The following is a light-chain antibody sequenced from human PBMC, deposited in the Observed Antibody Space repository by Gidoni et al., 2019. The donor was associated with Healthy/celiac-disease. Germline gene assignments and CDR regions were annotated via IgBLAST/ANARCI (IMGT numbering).Light chain of an antibody. CDR2: AAS. J-gene: IGKJ4*01. V-gene: IGKV1-39*01. CDR1: PSISSY. CDR3: QQSYSTPPT. Sequence: DIQITQSPPSLSASVGDRVTITCRASPSISSYLNGYQQKPGKPPKLLIYAASSLQSGVPSRFSGSGSGTDFTLTISSLRPEDFATYYCQQSYSTPPTFGGGTKVEIK.